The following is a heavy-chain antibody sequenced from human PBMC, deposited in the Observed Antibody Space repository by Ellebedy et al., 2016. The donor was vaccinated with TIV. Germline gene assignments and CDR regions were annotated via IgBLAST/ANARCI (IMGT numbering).Heavy chain of an antibody. J-gene: IGHJ4*02. CDR1: GFTFRSYA. CDR3: ARDRVHYAHFDY. Sequence: GGSLRLXCAASGFTFRSYAMHWVRQAPGKGLEWVAVISYDENNKHYADSVKGRFTISRDNSKNTLYLQMNSLRAEDTAVYYCARDRVHYAHFDYWGQGTLVTVSS. CDR2: ISYDENNK. V-gene: IGHV3-30-3*01. D-gene: IGHD4-17*01.